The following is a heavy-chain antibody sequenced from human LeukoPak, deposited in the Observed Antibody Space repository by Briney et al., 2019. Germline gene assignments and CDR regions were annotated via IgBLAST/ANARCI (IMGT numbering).Heavy chain of an antibody. CDR1: GFTFSSYS. Sequence: SGGSLRLSCAASGFTFSSYSMNWVRQAPGKGLEWVSSISSSSSYIYYADSVKGRFTISRDNAKNSLYLQMNSLRAEDTAVYYCARVIAAAGTNWFDPWGQGTLVTVSS. CDR2: ISSSSSYI. CDR3: ARVIAAAGTNWFDP. J-gene: IGHJ5*02. V-gene: IGHV3-21*01. D-gene: IGHD6-13*01.